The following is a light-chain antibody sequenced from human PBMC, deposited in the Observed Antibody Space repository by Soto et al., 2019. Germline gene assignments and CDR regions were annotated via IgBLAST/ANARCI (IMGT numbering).Light chain of an antibody. CDR3: QQYGSSPQT. V-gene: IGKV3-20*01. CDR2: GAS. CDR1: QSVSSSY. Sequence: EIVLTQSPGTLSLSPGERATLSCRASQSVSSSYLAWYQQKPGQAPRLLIYGASSRATGIPDRCSGSRSVTEFTLNVSILEAEDFAVYYCQQYGSSPQTFGQGAKVEIK. J-gene: IGKJ1*01.